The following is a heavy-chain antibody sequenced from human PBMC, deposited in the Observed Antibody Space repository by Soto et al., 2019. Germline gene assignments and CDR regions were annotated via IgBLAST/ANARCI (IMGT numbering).Heavy chain of an antibody. CDR1: GYTFTTYD. Sequence: ASVKVSCKASGYTFTTYDINWVRQATGQGLEWLGWMNPISGNTGYAPAFQGRVTTTSDTSISTAYMELSSLRSDDTAVYYCARTPRQELTDFWGPGTQVTVSS. J-gene: IGHJ4*02. V-gene: IGHV1-8*01. CDR2: MNPISGNT. CDR3: ARTPRQELTDF. D-gene: IGHD3-10*01.